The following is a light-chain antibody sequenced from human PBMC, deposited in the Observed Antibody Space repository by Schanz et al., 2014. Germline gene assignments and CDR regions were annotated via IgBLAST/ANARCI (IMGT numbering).Light chain of an antibody. Sequence: DIVMTQSPDSLAVSLGERATINCKSSQSVLYSSNNKNYLAWYQKKPGQPPELLIYWASTRESGVPERFSGSGSGTDFTLTISSLQAEDVATYYCQQYYSSPLTFGGGTKVEIK. CDR2: WAS. J-gene: IGKJ4*01. CDR3: QQYYSSPLT. CDR1: QSVLYSSNNKNY. V-gene: IGKV4-1*01.